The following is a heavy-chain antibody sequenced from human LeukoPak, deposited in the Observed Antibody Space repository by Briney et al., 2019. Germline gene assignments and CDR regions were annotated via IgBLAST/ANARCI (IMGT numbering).Heavy chain of an antibody. D-gene: IGHD6-6*01. J-gene: IGHJ6*03. V-gene: IGHV4-39*02. CDR2: IYYSGNT. CDR3: ARDSGSSYYYYYYMDV. Sequence: GSLRLSCAASGFTFSSYWMSWVRQAPGKGLEWIGSIYYSGNTYYNASLKSQVSISIDTSKNQFSLRLTSVTAADTAVYYCARDSGSSYYYYYYMDVWGKGTTVTVSS. CDR1: GFTFSSYW.